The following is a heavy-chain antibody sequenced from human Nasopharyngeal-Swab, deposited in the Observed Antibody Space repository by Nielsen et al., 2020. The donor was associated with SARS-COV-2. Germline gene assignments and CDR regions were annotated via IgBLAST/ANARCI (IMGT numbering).Heavy chain of an antibody. CDR1: GFSFDDYA. J-gene: IGHJ6*02. Sequence: GGSLRLSCAASGFSFDDYAMHWVRQPPGKGLEWVSRISWNSGNKHYADSVKGRFTISRDNAKNSLYLQMNSLRTEDTALYYCAKDTETGEGIYLWEGGMDVRGQGTTVTVSS. CDR2: ISWNSGNK. D-gene: IGHD5-18*01. V-gene: IGHV3-9*01. CDR3: AKDTETGEGIYLWEGGMDV.